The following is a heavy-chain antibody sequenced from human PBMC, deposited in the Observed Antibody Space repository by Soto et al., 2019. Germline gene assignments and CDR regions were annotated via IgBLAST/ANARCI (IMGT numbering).Heavy chain of an antibody. J-gene: IGHJ4*02. CDR2: IYYIGST. CDR3: ARWFPEYYDSSGYYYAYYFDY. CDR1: GGSISSSSYY. Sequence: SETLSLTCTVSGGSISSSSYYWGWIRQAPGKGLEWIGSIYYIGSTYYNPSLKSRVTISVDTSKNQFSLKLSSVTAADTAVYYDARWFPEYYDSSGYYYAYYFDYWGQGTLVTVSS. V-gene: IGHV4-39*01. D-gene: IGHD3-22*01.